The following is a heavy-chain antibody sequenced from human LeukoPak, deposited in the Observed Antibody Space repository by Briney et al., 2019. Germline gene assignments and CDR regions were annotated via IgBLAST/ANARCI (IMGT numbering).Heavy chain of an antibody. CDR3: ARDLEFDY. CDR2: ISSSSDYI. Sequence: PGGSLRLSCGASGFTFSGYEMTWVRQAPGKGLEWVSSISSSSDYIYYADSVKGRFTISRDNAKNSLYLQMNSLRAEDTAVYYCARDLEFDYWGQGTLVTVSS. D-gene: IGHD3-3*01. V-gene: IGHV3-21*01. CDR1: GFTFSGYE. J-gene: IGHJ4*02.